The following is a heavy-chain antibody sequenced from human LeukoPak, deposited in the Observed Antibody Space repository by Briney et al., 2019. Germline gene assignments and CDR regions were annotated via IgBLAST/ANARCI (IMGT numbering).Heavy chain of an antibody. CDR3: AKDIGSYYDY. CDR2: IRQDESER. J-gene: IGHJ4*02. Sequence: GGSLRLSCEASGFSFSSYWMTRVRQPPGKGPEWVANIRQDESERYSADSVKGRFTISRDNSKNTLYLEMNSLRAEDTAVYYCAKDIGSYYDYWGQGILVTVSS. V-gene: IGHV3-7*01. D-gene: IGHD3-10*01. CDR1: GFSFSSYW.